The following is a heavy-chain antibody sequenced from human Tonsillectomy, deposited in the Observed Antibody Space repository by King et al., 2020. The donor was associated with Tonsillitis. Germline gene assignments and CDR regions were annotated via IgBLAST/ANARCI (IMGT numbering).Heavy chain of an antibody. CDR1: GFTFSSYD. D-gene: IGHD2-8*01. Sequence: VQLVESGGGLVQPGGSLRLSCAASGFTFSSYDMNWVRQAPGKGLEWGSYISSSGSTIYYAYSVKGRFTISRDNAKNSLYLQMNSLRAEDTAVYYCARRLISDYWGQGTLVTVSS. CDR3: ARRLISDY. CDR2: ISSSGSTI. V-gene: IGHV3-48*03. J-gene: IGHJ4*02.